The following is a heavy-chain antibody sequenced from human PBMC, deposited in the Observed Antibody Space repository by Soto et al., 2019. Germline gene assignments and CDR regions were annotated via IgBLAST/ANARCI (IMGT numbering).Heavy chain of an antibody. Sequence: SLRLSCAASGFTFSSYGMHWFRHSPGKWLEWVAVISYDGSNKYYADSVKGRFTISRDNSKNTLYLQMNSLRAEDTAVYYCAKDSIPVLDGNVDYYDSSGLDYWGQGTLVTVSS. CDR2: ISYDGSNK. CDR1: GFTFSSYG. V-gene: IGHV3-30*18. D-gene: IGHD3-22*01. CDR3: AKDSIPVLDGNVDYYDSSGLDY. J-gene: IGHJ4*02.